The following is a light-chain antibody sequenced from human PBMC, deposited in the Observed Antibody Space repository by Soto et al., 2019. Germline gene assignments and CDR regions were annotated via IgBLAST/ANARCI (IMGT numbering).Light chain of an antibody. V-gene: IGLV1-40*01. J-gene: IGLJ2*01. Sequence: QSVLTQPPSVSGAPGQRVIISCTGSSSNIGAGYDVHWYQQLPGTAPKFILYGNTNRPSGVTDRFAGSKAGTSASLAITGLQADDEADHYIHTYDSSLSGSVFGEVNQLTV. CDR3: HTYDSSLSGSV. CDR2: GNT. CDR1: SSNIGAGYD.